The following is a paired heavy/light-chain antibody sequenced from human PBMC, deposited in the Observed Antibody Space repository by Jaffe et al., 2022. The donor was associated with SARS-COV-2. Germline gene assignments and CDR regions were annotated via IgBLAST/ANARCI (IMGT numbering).Light chain of an antibody. J-gene: IGKJ4*01. CDR3: QQSYSTPFT. CDR2: AAS. CDR1: QSISGY. Sequence: DIQMTQSPSSLSASVGDRVTITCRPSQSISGYLNWYQQKPGKAPKLLIYAASSLQSGVPSRFSGGGSGTDFTLTISSLQPEDFATYYCQQSYSTPFTFGGGAKVEVK. V-gene: IGKV1-39*01.
Heavy chain of an antibody. Sequence: QITLKESGPTLVKPTQTLTLTCTFSGFSLTTGGVGVGWIRQPPGKALEWLALIYWDDDKRYSPSLKSRLTITKDTSKNQVVLTMTNMDPVDTATYYCAHRGIVVAGGYFDSWGQGTLVTVSS. D-gene: IGHD6-19*01. J-gene: IGHJ4*02. V-gene: IGHV2-5*02. CDR3: AHRGIVVAGGYFDS. CDR2: IYWDDDK. CDR1: GFSLTTGGVG.